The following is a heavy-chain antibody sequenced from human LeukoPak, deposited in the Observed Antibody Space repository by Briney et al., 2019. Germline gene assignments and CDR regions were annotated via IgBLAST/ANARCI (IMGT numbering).Heavy chain of an antibody. Sequence: GESLKISCKGSGYNFSTYWINWVRQMPGKGLEWMGRIDPSDSYTDYSPSFQGHVTISADKSISTAYLQWSSLKASDTAMYYCARRYCSSTTCYDWLDPWGQGTLVTVSS. J-gene: IGHJ5*02. CDR1: GYNFSTYW. V-gene: IGHV5-10-1*01. CDR2: IDPSDSYT. D-gene: IGHD2-2*01. CDR3: ARRYCSSTTCYDWLDP.